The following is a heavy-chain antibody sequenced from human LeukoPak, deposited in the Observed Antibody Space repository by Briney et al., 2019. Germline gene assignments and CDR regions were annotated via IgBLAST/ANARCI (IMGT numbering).Heavy chain of an antibody. CDR1: GFIFNNYG. CDR2: IDGSGGLT. Sequence: GTLRLSCAASGFIFNNYGMNWVRQAPGKGLEWVSGIDGSGGLTYYANSVKGRFTISRDNSKNTLYVQMKSLRAEDTAVYYCAKGGGYEAQYYYYYLDVWGKGTTVTISS. V-gene: IGHV3-23*01. CDR3: AKGGGYEAQYYYYYLDV. D-gene: IGHD5-12*01. J-gene: IGHJ6*03.